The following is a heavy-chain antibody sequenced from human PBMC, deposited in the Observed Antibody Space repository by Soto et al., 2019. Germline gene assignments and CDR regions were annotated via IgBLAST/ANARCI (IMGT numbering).Heavy chain of an antibody. CDR2: IWYDGSNK. V-gene: IGHV3-33*01. J-gene: IGHJ6*02. CDR3: ARDGPYGSGIDYGMDV. Sequence: QVQLVESGGGVVQPGRSLRLSCAASGFTFSSYGMHWVRQAPGTGLEWVAIIWYDGSNKYYADSVKGRFTISRDNSKKTLYLKMNSQIAEDTAVYYCARDGPYGSGIDYGMDVWGQGTTVTVSS. D-gene: IGHD3-10*01. CDR1: GFTFSSYG.